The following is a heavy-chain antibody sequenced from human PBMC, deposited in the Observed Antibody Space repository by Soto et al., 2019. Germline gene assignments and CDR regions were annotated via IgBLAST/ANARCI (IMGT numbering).Heavy chain of an antibody. V-gene: IGHV3-64*02. D-gene: IGHD3-3*01. J-gene: IGHJ6*02. CDR3: ARVQGFWSGSYLPYFYYDMDV. Sequence: GGSLTLTCAASGFTVSSYSMHWVRQAPGKGLEYVSAISSNGGSTYYADSVKGRFTISRDNSKNSVYLQMSSLRAEDTTVYYWARVQGFWSGSYLPYFYYDMDVLGQGTTVTVSS. CDR1: GFTVSSYS. CDR2: ISSNGGST.